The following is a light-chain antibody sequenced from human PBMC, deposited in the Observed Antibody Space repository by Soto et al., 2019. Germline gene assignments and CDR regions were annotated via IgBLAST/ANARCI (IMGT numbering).Light chain of an antibody. CDR2: GAS. CDR1: QSVSSTY. J-gene: IGKJ1*01. CDR3: QQYGSSPWT. V-gene: IGKV3-20*01. Sequence: EIVLTQSPGTLSLSPGERATLSCRASQSVSSTYLAWYQQKPGQAPRRLIYGASSRATGIPDRFSGSGSGTDFTLTLSRLEPEDFAVYYCQQYGSSPWTFGQGTKVEIK.